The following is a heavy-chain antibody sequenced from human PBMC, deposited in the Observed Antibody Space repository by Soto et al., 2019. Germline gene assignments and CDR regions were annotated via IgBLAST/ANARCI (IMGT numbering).Heavy chain of an antibody. Sequence: SETLSLTCAVSGYSMSSGYYWGWIRHPPGKGLEWIGSIYHSGSTYYNPSLKSRVTISVDTSKNQFSLKLSSVTAADTAVYYCARDRRAYFDYWGQGTLVTVSS. CDR1: GYSMSSGYY. J-gene: IGHJ4*02. V-gene: IGHV4-38-2*02. CDR3: ARDRRAYFDY. CDR2: IYHSGST.